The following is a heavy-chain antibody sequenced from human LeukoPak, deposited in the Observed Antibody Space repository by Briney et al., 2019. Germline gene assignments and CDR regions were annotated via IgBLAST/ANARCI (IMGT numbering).Heavy chain of an antibody. V-gene: IGHV3-23*01. Sequence: GRFLRLSCAASGFTLSSYGMSWVRQAPGKGLEWVSAISDTGNTYHADSVKGRFTISRYSSKNTLFLQMNRLSPEDAAVYYCAKAPVTTCRGAFCYPFDYWGLGTLVTVSS. CDR1: GFTLSSYG. J-gene: IGHJ4*02. CDR2: ISDTGNT. CDR3: AKAPVTTCRGAFCYPFDY. D-gene: IGHD2-15*01.